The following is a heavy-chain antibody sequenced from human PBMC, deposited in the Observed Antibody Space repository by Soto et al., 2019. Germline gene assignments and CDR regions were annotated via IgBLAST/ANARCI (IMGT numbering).Heavy chain of an antibody. V-gene: IGHV4-39*01. CDR2: IYYSGST. Sequence: SETLSLTCTVSGGSISSSSYYWGWIRQPPGKGLEWIGSIYYSGSTYYNPSLKSRVTISVDTSKNQFSLKLSSVTAADTAVYYCASSRFRGVISYWGQGTLVTVSS. J-gene: IGHJ4*02. D-gene: IGHD3-10*01. CDR3: ASSRFRGVISY. CDR1: GGSISSSSYY.